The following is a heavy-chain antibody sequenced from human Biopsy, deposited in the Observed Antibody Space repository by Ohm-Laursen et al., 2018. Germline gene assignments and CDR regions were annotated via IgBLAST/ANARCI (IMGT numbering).Heavy chain of an antibody. CDR2: INHSGRT. D-gene: IGHD3-22*01. CDR3: VRGVDYYDPYHYYALDD. V-gene: IGHV4-34*01. J-gene: IGHJ6*02. Sequence: SETLSLTCSVYGESFNGYYWIWIRQTPGKGLEWIGEINHSGRTNYNPSLKSRVTISVDTSKNQFSLKVRSVTAADTAVYYCVRGVDYYDPYHYYALDDWGQGTTVTVSS. CDR1: GESFNGYY.